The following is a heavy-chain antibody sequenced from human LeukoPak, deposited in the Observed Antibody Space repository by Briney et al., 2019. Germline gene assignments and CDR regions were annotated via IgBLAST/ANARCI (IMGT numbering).Heavy chain of an antibody. CDR1: GFTFSTYA. CDR2: ISGSGGST. Sequence: GGSLRLSCAVSGFTFSTYAMSWVRQAPGKGLEWVSSISGSGGSTYYADSVEGRFTVSRDNSKNMLSLLLSSLRAEDTAVYYCAKRVGTWSSPFDYWGQGTLVTVSS. V-gene: IGHV3-23*01. D-gene: IGHD1-26*01. CDR3: AKRVGTWSSPFDY. J-gene: IGHJ4*02.